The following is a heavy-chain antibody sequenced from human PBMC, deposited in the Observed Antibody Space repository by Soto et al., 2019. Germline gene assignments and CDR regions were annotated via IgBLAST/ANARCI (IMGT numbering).Heavy chain of an antibody. CDR2: IHYSGRT. CDR3: ARENITGTTGLIDY. D-gene: IGHD1-7*01. Sequence: KPSETLSLTCTVSVGSISSGDYYWTWIRQPPGKGLEWIGNIHYSGRTYYNPSLKSRVTMSVDTSKNHFSLKLSSVTVADTAVYYCARENITGTTGLIDYWGQGTLVTVSS. CDR1: VGSISSGDYY. V-gene: IGHV4-30-4*08. J-gene: IGHJ4*02.